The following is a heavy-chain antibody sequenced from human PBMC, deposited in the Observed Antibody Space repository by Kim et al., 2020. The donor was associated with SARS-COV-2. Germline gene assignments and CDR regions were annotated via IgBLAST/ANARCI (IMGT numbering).Heavy chain of an antibody. CDR3: ARADYDILTGWRRWRGMDV. CDR1: GFTFSSHA. D-gene: IGHD3-9*01. J-gene: IGHJ6*02. Sequence: GGSLRLSCAASGFTFSSHAMHCVRQAPGKGLEWVAVISYDGRNKYYADSVKGRFTISRDNSKNTLYLQMNSLRAEDTAVYYCARADYDILTGWRRWRGMDVWGQGTTVTVSS. V-gene: IGHV3-30*04. CDR2: ISYDGRNK.